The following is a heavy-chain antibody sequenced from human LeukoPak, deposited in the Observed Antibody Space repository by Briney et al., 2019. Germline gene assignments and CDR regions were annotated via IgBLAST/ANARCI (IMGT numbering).Heavy chain of an antibody. CDR1: GLSISDQY. CDR2: IQSGGNI. D-gene: IGHD1-1*01. J-gene: IGHJ6*02. Sequence: GGSLRRSCAASGLSISDQYMSWVRQAPGKGLEWVSIIQSGGNIYYADSVKGRFTISRDNSKNTVYLQMNSLRAEDTAVYYCARDRGYAMDVWGQGTTVTVSS. CDR3: ARDRGYAMDV. V-gene: IGHV3-53*01.